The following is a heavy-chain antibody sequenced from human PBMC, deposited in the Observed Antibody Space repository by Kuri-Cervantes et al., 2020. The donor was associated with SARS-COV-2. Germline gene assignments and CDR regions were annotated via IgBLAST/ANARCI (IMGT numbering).Heavy chain of an antibody. CDR3: ARDRITIFGRYYYGMDV. D-gene: IGHD3-3*01. CDR2: ISSSSSYI. V-gene: IGHV3-21*01. J-gene: IGHJ6*02. Sequence: GESLKISCAASGFTFSSCAMNWVRQAPGKGLEWVSSISSSSSYIYYADSVKGRFTISRDNAKNSLYLQMNSLRAEDTAVYYCARDRITIFGRYYYGMDVWGQGTTVTVSS. CDR1: GFTFSSCA.